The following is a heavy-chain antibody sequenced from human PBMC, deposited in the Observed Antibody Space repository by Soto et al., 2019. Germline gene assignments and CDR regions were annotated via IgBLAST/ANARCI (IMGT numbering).Heavy chain of an antibody. Sequence: GASVKVSCKASGYTFTNYHINWVRQAPGQGLEWMGCISGNGNTNYAQRLQGRVTMTSDTSTSTAYMELRSLRSDDTGVYYCARDPSPMWSGYYKAYYYYAMDVWGQGNTVTVYS. V-gene: IGHV1-18*04. D-gene: IGHD3-3*01. CDR1: GYTFTNYH. CDR3: ARDPSPMWSGYYKAYYYYAMDV. CDR2: ISGNGNT. J-gene: IGHJ6*01.